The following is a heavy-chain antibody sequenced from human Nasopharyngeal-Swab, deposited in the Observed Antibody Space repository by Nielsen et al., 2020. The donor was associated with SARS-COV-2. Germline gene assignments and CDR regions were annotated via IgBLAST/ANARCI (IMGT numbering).Heavy chain of an antibody. V-gene: IGHV3-7*01. CDR1: GFMISSYR. CDR3: ARDATAAAGSFDS. CDR2: IKQDGSEK. D-gene: IGHD6-13*01. Sequence: GGSLRLSCAASGFMISSYRMSWVRQAPGKGLEWVANIKQDGSEKHYVGSVKGRFTISRDNAKNSLYLQMSSLRADDTSVYYCARDATAAAGSFDSWGQGTLVTVSS. J-gene: IGHJ4*02.